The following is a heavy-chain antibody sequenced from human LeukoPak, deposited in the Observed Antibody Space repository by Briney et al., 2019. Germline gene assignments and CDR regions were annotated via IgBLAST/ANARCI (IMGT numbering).Heavy chain of an antibody. D-gene: IGHD4-17*01. CDR2: IHTSGST. J-gene: IGHJ4*02. CDR1: GASMSSGSYC. Sequence: SETLSLTCTVSGASMSSGSYCWSWIRQPAGKGLEWIGHIHTSGSTNYNPSLKSRVTISVYTSKNQLSLKLSSVSAADTAVYYCERLSTVTTFFDYWGEGTLVTVSS. V-gene: IGHV4-61*09. CDR3: ERLSTVTTFFDY.